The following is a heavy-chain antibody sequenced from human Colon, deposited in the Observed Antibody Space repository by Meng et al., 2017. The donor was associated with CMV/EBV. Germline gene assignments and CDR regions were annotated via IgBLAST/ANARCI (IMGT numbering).Heavy chain of an antibody. J-gene: IGHJ4*02. CDR2: IYSGGST. CDR3: ARDSSSWYADY. Sequence: VESGGGLVQAGGSLRLACAASGFTVSSNYMSWVRQAPGKGLEWVSVIYSGGSTYYADSVKGRFTISRDNSKNTLYLQMNSLRAEDTAVYYCARDSSSWYADYWGQGTLVTVSS. V-gene: IGHV3-66*01. CDR1: GFTVSSNY. D-gene: IGHD6-13*01.